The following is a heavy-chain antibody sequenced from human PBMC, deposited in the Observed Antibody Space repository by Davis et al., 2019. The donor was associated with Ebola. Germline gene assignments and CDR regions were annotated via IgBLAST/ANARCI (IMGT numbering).Heavy chain of an antibody. D-gene: IGHD3-9*01. CDR2: TYYSGST. J-gene: IGHJ6*04. CDR1: GGSISSYY. Sequence: MPSATLSLTCTVSGGSISSYYWSWIRQPPGKGLKWIGYTYYSGSTYYNPSLKSRVTISVDTSKNQFSLKLSSVTAADTAVYYCARQLGRYFDWFLNYGMDVWGKGTTVTVSS. V-gene: IGHV4-59*08. CDR3: ARQLGRYFDWFLNYGMDV.